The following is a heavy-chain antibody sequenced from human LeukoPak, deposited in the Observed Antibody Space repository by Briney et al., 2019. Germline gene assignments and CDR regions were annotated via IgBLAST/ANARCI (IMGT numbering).Heavy chain of an antibody. V-gene: IGHV3-33*01. CDR1: GFTFSSYG. D-gene: IGHD2-15*01. CDR3: AREGYCSGGSCQDAFDI. CDR2: IWYDGSNK. Sequence: GGSLRLSCAASGFTFSSYGMHWVRQAPGKGLEWVAVIWYDGSNKYYADSVKGRFTISRDNSKNTLYLQMNSLRAEDTAVYYCAREGYCSGGSCQDAFDIWGQGTMVTASS. J-gene: IGHJ3*02.